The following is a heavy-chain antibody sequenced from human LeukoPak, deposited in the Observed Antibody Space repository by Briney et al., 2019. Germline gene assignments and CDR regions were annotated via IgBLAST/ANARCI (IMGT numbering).Heavy chain of an antibody. J-gene: IGHJ4*02. CDR1: GGSFSGYY. D-gene: IGHD5-18*01. V-gene: IGHV4-34*01. CDR3: ATIKRGDIYRYFDF. Sequence: SETLSLTCAVYGGSFSGYYWSWIRQPPGKGLEWIGEINHSGSTNYKPSLKSRVTISVDTSKNQHSLRLRSVTAADTAVYYCATIKRGDIYRYFDFWGQGILVTVSS. CDR2: INHSGST.